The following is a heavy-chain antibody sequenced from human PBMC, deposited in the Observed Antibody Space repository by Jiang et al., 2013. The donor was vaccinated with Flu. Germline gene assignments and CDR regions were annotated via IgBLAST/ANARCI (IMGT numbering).Heavy chain of an antibody. Sequence: KASGYTFTSYYMHWVRQAPGQGLEWMGIINPSGGSTSYAQKFQGRVTMTRDTSTSTVYMELSSLRSEDTAVYYCASGVYDSSGYYLNGMDVWGQGTTVTVSS. D-gene: IGHD3-22*01. J-gene: IGHJ6*02. CDR2: INPSGGST. V-gene: IGHV1-46*01. CDR3: ASGVYDSSGYYLNGMDV. CDR1: GYTFTSYY.